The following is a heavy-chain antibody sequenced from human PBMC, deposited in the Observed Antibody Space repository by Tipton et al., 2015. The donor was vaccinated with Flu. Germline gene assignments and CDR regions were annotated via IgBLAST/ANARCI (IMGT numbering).Heavy chain of an antibody. Sequence: TLSLTCTVSGGSISSYYWSWIRQPPGKGLEWIGYIYYSGSTNYNPSLKSRVTISVDTSKNQFSLKLSSVTAADTAVYYCARAGTTWGRMDVWGQGTTVTVS. CDR3: ARAGTTWGRMDV. V-gene: IGHV4-59*01. J-gene: IGHJ6*02. CDR2: IYYSGST. CDR1: GGSISSYY. D-gene: IGHD3-16*01.